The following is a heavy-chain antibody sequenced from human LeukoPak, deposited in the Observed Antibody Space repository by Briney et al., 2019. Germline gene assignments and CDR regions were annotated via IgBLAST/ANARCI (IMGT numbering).Heavy chain of an antibody. CDR2: IKQDGSEK. V-gene: IGHV3-7*01. CDR3: ARGSGSYSAVDY. Sequence: GGSLRLXCAASGFTYSSYWMSWVRRAPGKGLEWVANIKQDGSEKYYVDSVKGRFTISRDNAKNSLYLQMNSLRAEDTAVYYCARGSGSYSAVDYWGQGTLVTVSS. D-gene: IGHD1-26*01. CDR1: GFTYSSYW. J-gene: IGHJ4*02.